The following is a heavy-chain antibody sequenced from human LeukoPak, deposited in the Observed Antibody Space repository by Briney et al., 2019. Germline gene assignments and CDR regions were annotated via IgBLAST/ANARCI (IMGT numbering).Heavy chain of an antibody. J-gene: IGHJ4*02. CDR3: AKNYGDSFLSLDY. Sequence: GGSLRLSCAASGSTFSSYAMSWVRQAPGKGLEWVSAISGSGGSTYYADSVNGRFTIFRDNSKNTLYLQMNSLRAEDTAVYYCAKNYGDSFLSLDYWGQGTLVTVSS. CDR2: ISGSGGST. V-gene: IGHV3-23*01. CDR1: GSTFSSYA. D-gene: IGHD4-17*01.